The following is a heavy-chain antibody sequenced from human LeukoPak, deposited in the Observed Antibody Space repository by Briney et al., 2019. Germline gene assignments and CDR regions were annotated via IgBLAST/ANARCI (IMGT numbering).Heavy chain of an antibody. V-gene: IGHV4-34*01. CDR3: ARVTGRYSYGYLNYYYYYGMDV. CDR2: INHSGST. Sequence: PSETLSLTCAVYGGSFSGYYWSWIRQPPGKGLEWIGEINHSGSTNYNPSLKSRVTISVDTSKNQFSLKLSSVTAADTAVYYCARVTGRYSYGYLNYYYYYGMDVWGQGTTVTVSS. D-gene: IGHD5-18*01. J-gene: IGHJ6*02. CDR1: GGSFSGYY.